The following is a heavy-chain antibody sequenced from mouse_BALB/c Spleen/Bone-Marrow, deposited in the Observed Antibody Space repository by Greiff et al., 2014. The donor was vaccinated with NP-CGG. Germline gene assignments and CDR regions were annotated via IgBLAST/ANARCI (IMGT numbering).Heavy chain of an antibody. CDR3: ARERYDYDWKDY. Sequence: QVQLKESGAELVKPGASVKLSCKASGYTFTSYWMHWVKQRPGQGLEWIGEINPSNGRTNYNEKFKSKATLTVDKPSSTAYMQLSSLTSEDSAVYYCARERYDYDWKDYWGQGTTLTVSS. CDR2: INPSNGRT. J-gene: IGHJ2*01. V-gene: IGHV1S81*02. CDR1: GYTFTSYW. D-gene: IGHD2-4*01.